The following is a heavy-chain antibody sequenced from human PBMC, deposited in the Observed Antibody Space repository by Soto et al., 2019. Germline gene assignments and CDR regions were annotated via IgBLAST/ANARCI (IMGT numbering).Heavy chain of an antibody. CDR2: ISWNSNII. CDR1: GFTFDDYA. V-gene: IGHV3-9*01. CDR3: AKGGPDGFCSGGRCYFDY. Sequence: EVQLVESGGGLVQPGRSLRLSCAASGFTFDDYAMHWIQRVPGKGLEWVSSISWNSNIIGYADSVKGRFTISRDNAKNSLYLQMNSLRPEDTALYYCAKGGPDGFCSGGRCYFDYWGQGTLVTVSS. D-gene: IGHD2-15*01. J-gene: IGHJ4*02.